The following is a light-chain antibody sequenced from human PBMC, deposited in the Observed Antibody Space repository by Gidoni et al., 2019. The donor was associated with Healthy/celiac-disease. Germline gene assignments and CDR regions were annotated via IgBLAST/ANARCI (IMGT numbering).Light chain of an antibody. Sequence: DIQMTQSPSSLSASVGDRVTITCQASQDISNYLNLYQQKPGKAPKLLIYDASNLETGVPSRFSGSGSGTDFTFTISRLQPEDIATYYCQQYDNLPWTFGQGTKVEIK. CDR2: DAS. CDR1: QDISNY. J-gene: IGKJ1*01. CDR3: QQYDNLPWT. V-gene: IGKV1-33*01.